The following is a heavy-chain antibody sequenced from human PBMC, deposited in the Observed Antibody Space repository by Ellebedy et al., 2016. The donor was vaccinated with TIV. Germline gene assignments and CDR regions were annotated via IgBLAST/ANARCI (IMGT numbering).Heavy chain of an antibody. CDR1: GFTFSDYY. J-gene: IGHJ2*01. CDR3: ARDPLTVTTKDWYFDL. D-gene: IGHD4-17*01. Sequence: GESLKISCAASGFTFSDYYLSWIRQAPGKGLEWLSYISGNGRYTNYADAVTGRFTISRDNAKNSLYLQMNSLRGEDTAVYYCARDPLTVTTKDWYFDLWGRGTLVTVSS. V-gene: IGHV3-11*06. CDR2: ISGNGRYT.